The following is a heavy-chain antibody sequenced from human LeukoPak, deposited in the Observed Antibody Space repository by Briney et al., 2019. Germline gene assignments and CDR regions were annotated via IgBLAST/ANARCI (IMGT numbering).Heavy chain of an antibody. J-gene: IGHJ4*02. D-gene: IGHD4-23*01. CDR2: INHSGST. Sequence: PSETLSLTCAVYGGSFSGYYWSWIRQPPGKGLGWIGEINHSGSTNYNPSLKSRVTISVDTSKNQFSLKLSSVTAADTAVYYCARVPYGGDYWGQGTLVTVSS. CDR1: GGSFSGYY. V-gene: IGHV4-34*01. CDR3: ARVPYGGDY.